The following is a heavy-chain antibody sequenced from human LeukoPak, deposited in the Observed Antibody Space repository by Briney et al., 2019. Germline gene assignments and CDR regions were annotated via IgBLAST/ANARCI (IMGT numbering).Heavy chain of an antibody. Sequence: SGGSLRLSCAASGFTFSNYAMTWVRQAPGKGLEWVSTITAGGDNTYNADSVKGRFSISRDNSKNTLYLQMNSLRAEDTALYYCARSVSNHRFSGYEYWGRGTLVTVSS. CDR1: GFTFSNYA. CDR3: ARSVSNHRFSGYEY. D-gene: IGHD3-10*01. J-gene: IGHJ4*02. V-gene: IGHV3-23*01. CDR2: ITAGGDNT.